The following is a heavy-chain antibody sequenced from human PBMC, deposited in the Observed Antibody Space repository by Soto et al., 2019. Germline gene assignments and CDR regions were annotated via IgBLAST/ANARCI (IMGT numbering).Heavy chain of an antibody. CDR2: INPADSDI. D-gene: IGHD3-16*01. CDR1: GYSFTSNW. J-gene: IGHJ4*02. CDR3: ARHQRDDASRKIDC. Sequence: HGESLKICCQVSGYSFTSNWIGGVRQMPGKGLEWMGIINPADSDIKYSPSFQGQVTISADKSIGTAYLQWSSLKASDTAMYYCARHQRDDASRKIDCWGQGTLVTVSS. V-gene: IGHV5-51*01.